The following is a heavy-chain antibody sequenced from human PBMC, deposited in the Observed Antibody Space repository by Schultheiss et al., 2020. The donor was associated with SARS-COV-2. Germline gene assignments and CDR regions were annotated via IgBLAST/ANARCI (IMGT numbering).Heavy chain of an antibody. V-gene: IGHV3-30*07. Sequence: GGSLRLSCAASGFTFSSYAMHWVRQAPGKGLEWVAVISYDGSNKYYADSVKGRFTISRDNSKNTLYLQMNSLRAEDTAVYYCAKDDAYDSSGYFDYWGQGTLVTVSS. J-gene: IGHJ4*02. CDR3: AKDDAYDSSGYFDY. D-gene: IGHD3-22*01. CDR1: GFTFSSYA. CDR2: ISYDGSNK.